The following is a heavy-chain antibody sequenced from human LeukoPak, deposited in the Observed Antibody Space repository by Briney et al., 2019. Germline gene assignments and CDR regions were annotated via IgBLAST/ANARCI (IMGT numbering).Heavy chain of an antibody. CDR3: ARDQGATEAFDI. D-gene: IGHD1-26*01. CDR2: INPNSGGT. Sequence: ASVKVSCKASGYTFTGYYMHWMRQAPGQGLEWMGWINPNSGGTNYAQKFQGRVTMTRDTSISTAYMELSRLRSDDTAVYYCARDQGATEAFDIWGQGTMVTVSS. J-gene: IGHJ3*02. CDR1: GYTFTGYY. V-gene: IGHV1-2*02.